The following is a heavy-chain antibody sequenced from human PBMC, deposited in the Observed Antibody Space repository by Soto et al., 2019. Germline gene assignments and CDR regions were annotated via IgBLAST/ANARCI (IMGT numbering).Heavy chain of an antibody. D-gene: IGHD1-1*01. CDR2: INPNSGNT. Sequence: ASVKVSCKASGYTFTGYYMHWVRQAPGQGLEWMGWINPNSGNTGYAQKFQGRVTMTRNTSISTAYMELSSLRSEDTAVYYCARGRTGGPNFDYWGQGTLVTVSS. CDR3: ARGRTGGPNFDY. CDR1: GYTFTGYY. V-gene: IGHV1-8*02. J-gene: IGHJ4*02.